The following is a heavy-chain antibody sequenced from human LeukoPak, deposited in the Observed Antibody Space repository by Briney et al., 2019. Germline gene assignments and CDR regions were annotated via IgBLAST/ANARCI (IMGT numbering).Heavy chain of an antibody. CDR2: IRSKAYGGTT. J-gene: IGHJ4*02. CDR3: TRVLMVRGVTMYFFDY. V-gene: IGHV3-49*04. CDR1: GFTFSSYE. D-gene: IGHD3-10*01. Sequence: PGGSLRLSCAASGFTFSSYEMNWVRQAPGKGLEWVGFIRSKAYGGTTEYAASVKGRFTISRDDSKSIAYLQMNSLKTEDTAVYYCTRVLMVRGVTMYFFDYWGQGTLVTVSS.